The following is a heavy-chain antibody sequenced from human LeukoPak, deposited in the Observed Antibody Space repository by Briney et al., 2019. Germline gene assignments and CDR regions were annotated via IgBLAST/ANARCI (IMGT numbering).Heavy chain of an antibody. J-gene: IGHJ4*02. D-gene: IGHD6-19*01. CDR1: GFRFDDHG. CDR2: INWNGAST. V-gene: IGHV3-20*04. Sequence: GGSLRLSCAASGFRFDDHGMSWVRQVPGKGLEWVSGINWNGASTGYGDSVKGRFTISRDNAKNSLYLQMNSLRAEDTALYYCAGGDRNGWYFDYWGPGILVTVSS. CDR3: AGGDRNGWYFDY.